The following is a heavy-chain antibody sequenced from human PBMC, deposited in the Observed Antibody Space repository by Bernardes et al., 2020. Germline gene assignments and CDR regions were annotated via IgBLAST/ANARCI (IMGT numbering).Heavy chain of an antibody. CDR2: FDPEDGET. J-gene: IGHJ3*02. D-gene: IGHD1-26*01. CDR1: GYTLTELS. CDR3: AASLGANWAFDI. Sequence: ASVKVSCKVSGYTLTELSMHWVRQAPGKGLEWMGGFDPEDGETIYAQKFQGRVTMTEDTSTDTAYMELSSLGSEDTAVYYCAASLGANWAFDIWGQGTMVTVSS. V-gene: IGHV1-24*01.